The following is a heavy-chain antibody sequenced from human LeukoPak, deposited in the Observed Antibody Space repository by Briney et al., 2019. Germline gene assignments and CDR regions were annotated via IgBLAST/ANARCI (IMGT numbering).Heavy chain of an antibody. V-gene: IGHV3-23*01. CDR1: GFTFRSHA. D-gene: IGHD2-21*01. CDR2: IYENGGTT. Sequence: GGSLRLSCVGSGFTFRSHAMSWVRQAPEKGLEFVSGIYENGGTTYYADSVKGRFSISRDNSKNTLYLQMDSLRGEDTAVYYCAKDFRIGYSAHFDYWGQEPWSPSPQ. CDR3: AKDFRIGYSAHFDY. J-gene: IGHJ4*01.